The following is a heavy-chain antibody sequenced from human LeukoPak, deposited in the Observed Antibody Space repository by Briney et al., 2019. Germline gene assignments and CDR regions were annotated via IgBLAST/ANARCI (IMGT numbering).Heavy chain of an antibody. CDR3: ARALTTRPGAEFGY. CDR2: IYGSGKT. D-gene: IGHD6-6*01. CDR1: GGSFSRDTYY. V-gene: IGHV4-61*02. Sequence: SETLSLTCTVSGGSFSRDTYYWTWIRQPAGKGLQWIGRIYGSGKTNYNPTLQSRVAISVDTSKNELSLKLRSATAADTAVYYCARALTTRPGAEFGYWGQGALITVSS. J-gene: IGHJ4*02.